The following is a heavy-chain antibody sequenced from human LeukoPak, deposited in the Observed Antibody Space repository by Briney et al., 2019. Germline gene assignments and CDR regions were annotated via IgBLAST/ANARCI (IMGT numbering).Heavy chain of an antibody. V-gene: IGHV1-69*04. J-gene: IGHJ5*02. Sequence: SVKVSCKASGGTFSSYAISWVRQAPGQGLEWMGRIIPILGIANYAQKFQGRVTITADKSTSTAYMELSSLRSEDTAVYYCARDTTYYYDSSGYSPYNWFDPWGQGTLVTVSS. D-gene: IGHD3-22*01. CDR3: ARDTTYYYDSSGYSPYNWFDP. CDR2: IIPILGIA. CDR1: GGTFSSYA.